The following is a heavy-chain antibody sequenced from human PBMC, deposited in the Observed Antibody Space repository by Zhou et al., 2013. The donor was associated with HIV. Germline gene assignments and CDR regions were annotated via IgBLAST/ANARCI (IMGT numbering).Heavy chain of an antibody. D-gene: IGHD3-10*01. CDR1: GYTFTTYD. CDR3: ATRYPGSGSYNYYFYGMDV. J-gene: IGHJ6*02. Sequence: QVQLVQSGTEVKKPGASVKVSCKASGYTFTTYDINWVRQATGQGLEYMGWIVVGNGNTNYAQKFQQRVTFSRDMSTNTVYMELRSLRSEDTAVYYCATRYPGSGSYNYYFYGMDVWGQGTTVTVSS. V-gene: IGHV1-8*03. CDR2: IVVGNGNT.